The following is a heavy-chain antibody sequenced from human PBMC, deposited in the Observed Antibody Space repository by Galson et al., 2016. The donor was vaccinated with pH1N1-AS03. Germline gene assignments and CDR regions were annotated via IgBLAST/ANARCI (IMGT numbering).Heavy chain of an antibody. V-gene: IGHV3-30*18. J-gene: IGHJ5*02. CDR1: GFTFSSYG. CDR2: ISYDGSNK. D-gene: IGHD1-26*01. CDR3: AKDPASGEVWDILGALNWFDP. Sequence: SLRLSCAASGFTFSSYGMHWVRQAPSKGLEWVAVISYDGSNKYYADSVKGRFTISRDNSKNTLYLQMSSLRAEDTAVYYCAKDPASGEVWDILGALNWFDPWGQGTLVTVSS.